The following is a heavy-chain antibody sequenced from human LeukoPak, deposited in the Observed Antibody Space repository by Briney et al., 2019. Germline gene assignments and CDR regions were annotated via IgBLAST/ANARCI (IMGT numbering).Heavy chain of an antibody. Sequence: GESLKISCRGSGYMFTTYWIGWVRQMPGKGLEWMGIIYPGDSDTKYSPSFQGQVTISADNSISTAYLQWNSLKASDTAMYYCARQRIALADYYFDYWGQGTLVTVSS. CDR1: GYMFTTYW. D-gene: IGHD6-19*01. J-gene: IGHJ4*02. V-gene: IGHV5-51*01. CDR3: ARQRIALADYYFDY. CDR2: IYPGDSDT.